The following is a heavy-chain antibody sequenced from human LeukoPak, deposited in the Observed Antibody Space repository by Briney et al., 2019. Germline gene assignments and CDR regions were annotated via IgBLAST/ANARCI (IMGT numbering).Heavy chain of an antibody. CDR3: ARGVGEATVRRAASYI. D-gene: IGHD4-17*01. V-gene: IGHV3-48*01. Sequence: GGSLRLSCAASGFTFGSYSMNWVRQAPGKGLEWVSYISSSSSTMYYADSVKGRFTISRDNAKNSLYLQMDSLRAEDTAVYYCARGVGEATVRRAASYIWGQGTMVTVSS. J-gene: IGHJ3*02. CDR1: GFTFGSYS. CDR2: ISSSSSTM.